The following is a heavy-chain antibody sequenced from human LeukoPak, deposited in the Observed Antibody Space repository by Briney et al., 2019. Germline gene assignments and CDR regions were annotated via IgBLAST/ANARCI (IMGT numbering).Heavy chain of an antibody. J-gene: IGHJ4*02. CDR2: IYYSGST. D-gene: IGHD2-15*01. Sequence: PSETLSLTCPVSGGSIINYYWNWIRQPPGKGLEWIGQIYYSGSTNYNPSLKSRVTIPVDTSKNQFSLKLSSVIAADTAIYYCARGRGGFYYFDYWGLGTMVTVSS. V-gene: IGHV4-59*01. CDR3: ARGRGGFYYFDY. CDR1: GGSIINYY.